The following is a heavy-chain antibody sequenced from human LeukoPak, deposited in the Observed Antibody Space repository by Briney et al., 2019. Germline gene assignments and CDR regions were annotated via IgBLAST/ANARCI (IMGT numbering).Heavy chain of an antibody. Sequence: SETLSLTCTVSGGSISSSSYYWGWIRQPPGKGLEWIGSIYYSGSTYYNPSLKSRVTISVDTSKNQFSLKLSSVTAADTAVYYCARDPRGLLWFGEPIGVDPWGQGTLVTVSS. CDR1: GGSISSSSYY. CDR2: IYYSGST. CDR3: ARDPRGLLWFGEPIGVDP. V-gene: IGHV4-39*07. J-gene: IGHJ5*02. D-gene: IGHD3-10*01.